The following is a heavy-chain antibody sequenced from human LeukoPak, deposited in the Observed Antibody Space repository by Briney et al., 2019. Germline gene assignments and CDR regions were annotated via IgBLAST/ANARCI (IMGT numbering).Heavy chain of an antibody. CDR2: ISGSGGST. CDR1: GFTFSSYA. V-gene: IGHV3-23*01. Sequence: GGSLRLSCAASGFTFSSYAMSWVRQAPGTGLYWVSSISGSGGSTYSADSVKGRFTISRDNAKNSLYLQMNSLRAEDTAVYYCARERSLQWLGPTYFDYWGQGTLVTVSS. CDR3: ARERSLQWLGPTYFDY. D-gene: IGHD6-19*01. J-gene: IGHJ4*02.